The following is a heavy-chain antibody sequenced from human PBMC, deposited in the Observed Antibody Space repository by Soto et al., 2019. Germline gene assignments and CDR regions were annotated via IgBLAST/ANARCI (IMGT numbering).Heavy chain of an antibody. CDR3: ARLPGPESL. Sequence: PSETLSLTCSVSGGSVSSGEYYWSWVRQPPGKGLEWIGYIYYTGSTSYNPCLKSRGTMSADTSKNLLSLNLKSVTAADTAMYFCARLPGPESLWGQGTLVPVSS. D-gene: IGHD2-8*02. CDR2: IYYTGST. V-gene: IGHV4-61*03. J-gene: IGHJ4*02. CDR1: GGSVSSGEYY.